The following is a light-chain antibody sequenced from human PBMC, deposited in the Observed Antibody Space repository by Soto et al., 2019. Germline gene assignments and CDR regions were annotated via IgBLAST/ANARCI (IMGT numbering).Light chain of an antibody. CDR2: ATS. Sequence: EIVLTQSPGTLSLSPGERATLSCRASQSIARSYLVWYQQRPGQAPRLLIYATSSRATGIPDRFSGSGSGTDFTLTISRLGPEDFAVYYCRQYGGSSMWAFGQGTKVQI. V-gene: IGKV3-20*01. J-gene: IGKJ1*01. CDR1: QSIARSY. CDR3: RQYGGSSMWA.